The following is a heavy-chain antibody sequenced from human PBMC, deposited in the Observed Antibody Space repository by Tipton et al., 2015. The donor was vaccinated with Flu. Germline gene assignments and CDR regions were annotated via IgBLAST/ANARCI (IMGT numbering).Heavy chain of an antibody. V-gene: IGHV1-45*02. CDR3: ASSGLTTVSDDAFDM. Sequence: QLVQSGAEVKKTGSSVKVSCKALGYTFTYRYLHWVRQAPGQAPEWMGWITPFKGNTNYAQKFQDRVTFTRDMSESTAYMELSGLTFEDTAMYYCASSGLTTVSDDAFDMWGQGTVVTVSS. J-gene: IGHJ3*02. CDR1: GYTFTYRY. D-gene: IGHD4-17*01. CDR2: ITPFKGNT.